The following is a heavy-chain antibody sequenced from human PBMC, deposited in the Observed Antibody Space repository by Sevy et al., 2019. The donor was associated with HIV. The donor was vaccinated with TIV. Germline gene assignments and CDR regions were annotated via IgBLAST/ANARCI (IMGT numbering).Heavy chain of an antibody. CDR1: GFTFSSYW. Sequence: GESLKISCAASGFTFSSYWMSWVRQAPGKGLEWVANIKQDGSEKYYVDSVKGRFTISRDNAKNSLYLQMNSLRAEDTAVYYCARVNDYVWGSYRLYWYFDLWGRGTLVTVSS. CDR2: IKQDGSEK. D-gene: IGHD3-16*02. CDR3: ARVNDYVWGSYRLYWYFDL. J-gene: IGHJ2*01. V-gene: IGHV3-7*01.